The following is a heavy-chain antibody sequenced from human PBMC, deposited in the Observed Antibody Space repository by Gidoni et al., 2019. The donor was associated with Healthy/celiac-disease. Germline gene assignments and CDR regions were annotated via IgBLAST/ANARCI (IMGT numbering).Heavy chain of an antibody. CDR1: GYTFTGHY. Sequence: QVQLVQSGAEVKKPGASVKVSCKASGYTFTGHYMHWVRQDPGQGLEGMGRINPNRGGTNYAQKFQGRVTMTRDTSISTAYMELSRLRSDDTAVYYCARVPDYCSGGSCYSPLFDYWGQGTLVTVSS. CDR2: INPNRGGT. CDR3: ARVPDYCSGGSCYSPLFDY. V-gene: IGHV1-2*06. J-gene: IGHJ4*02. D-gene: IGHD2-15*01.